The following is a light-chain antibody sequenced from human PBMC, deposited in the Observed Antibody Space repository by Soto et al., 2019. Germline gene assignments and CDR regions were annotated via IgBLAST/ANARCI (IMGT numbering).Light chain of an antibody. V-gene: IGKV1-12*01. CDR1: QGSSSW. Sequence: DIQMTQSPSSVSASVGDRVTITCRASQGSSSWLAWYQQKPGKAPKLLIYAASSLQSGVPSRFSGIGAGPHFTLTITSRQPDDFAPYHGQQADRVPLTFGQWPRLEI. CDR2: AAS. J-gene: IGKJ5*01. CDR3: QQADRVPLT.